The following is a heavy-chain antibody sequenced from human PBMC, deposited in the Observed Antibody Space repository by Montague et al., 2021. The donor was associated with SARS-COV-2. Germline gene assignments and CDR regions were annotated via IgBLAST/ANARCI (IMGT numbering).Heavy chain of an antibody. CDR3: AGHIGRFGDLAVLVKDAFDV. Sequence: SETLSLTCTVSGGSISTYYWSWIRQPPGKGLEWIGYIYYSVGTYYNSSLKSRVTILVDTSKNQFSLKLNSVTAADTAVYYCAGHIGRFGDLAVLVKDAFDVWGQGTMVTVSS. D-gene: IGHD3-10*01. CDR1: GGSISTYY. CDR2: IYYSVGT. J-gene: IGHJ3*01. V-gene: IGHV4-59*08.